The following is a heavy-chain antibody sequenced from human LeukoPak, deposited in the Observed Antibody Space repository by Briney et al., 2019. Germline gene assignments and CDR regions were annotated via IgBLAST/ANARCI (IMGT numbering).Heavy chain of an antibody. D-gene: IGHD5-18*01. J-gene: IGHJ4*02. CDR1: GYTFTSYG. V-gene: IGHV1-18*01. Sequence: ASVKVSCKASGYTFTSYGISWVRQAPGQGLEWMGWISAYNGNTNYAQKLQGRVTMTTDTSTSTAYMELRSLRSDDTAVYYCAREVYSYGPAYYFDYRGQGTLVTVSS. CDR3: AREVYSYGPAYYFDY. CDR2: ISAYNGNT.